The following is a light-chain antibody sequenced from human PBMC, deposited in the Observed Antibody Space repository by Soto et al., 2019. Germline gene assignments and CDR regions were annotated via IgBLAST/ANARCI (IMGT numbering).Light chain of an antibody. CDR2: GAS. CDR3: QQYSSSPLT. J-gene: IGKJ4*01. CDR1: QSVSSSF. V-gene: IGKV3-20*01. Sequence: EIVLTRSPGTLSLSPGERATLSCRASQSVSSSFLAWYQQKPGQAPRLLIYGASSRATGIPDRFSGSGSGTDFTLTISRLDPDDAAVYYCQQYSSSPLTFGGGTKVEIK.